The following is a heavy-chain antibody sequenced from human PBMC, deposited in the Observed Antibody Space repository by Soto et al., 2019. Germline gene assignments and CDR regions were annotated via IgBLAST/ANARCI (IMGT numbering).Heavy chain of an antibody. J-gene: IGHJ4*02. D-gene: IGHD2-15*01. Sequence: QVQLQESGPGLVKPSETLSLTCTVSGGSVSSGSYYWSWIRQPPGKGLEWIGYIYYSGSTNYNPSLKSRVTISVDTSKNQFSLELSSVTAADTAVYYCARASGGSRTRYDYWGQGTLVTVSS. CDR1: GGSVSSGSYY. V-gene: IGHV4-61*01. CDR3: ARASGGSRTRYDY. CDR2: IYYSGST.